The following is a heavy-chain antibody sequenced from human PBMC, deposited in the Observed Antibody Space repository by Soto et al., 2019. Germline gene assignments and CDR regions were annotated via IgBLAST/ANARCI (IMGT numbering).Heavy chain of an antibody. CDR2: VSYDGNHK. CDR3: AKDVGQQPVFNYGMDV. D-gene: IGHD6-13*01. Sequence: QVQLVESGGGVIQPGTSLSLSCGSSGFTFRSFGMYWVRQAPGKGLEWVAVVSYDGNHKYYADSVKGRFTVSRDNAKNMLYLQMNSLRGEDTAVYYCAKDVGQQPVFNYGMDVWGQGTTVTVSS. J-gene: IGHJ6*02. CDR1: GFTFRSFG. V-gene: IGHV3-30*18.